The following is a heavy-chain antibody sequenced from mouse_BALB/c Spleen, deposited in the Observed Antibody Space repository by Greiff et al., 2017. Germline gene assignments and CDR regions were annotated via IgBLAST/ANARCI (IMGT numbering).Heavy chain of an antibody. CDR3: ARDWGITTRAWFAY. D-gene: IGHD2-4*01. CDR1: GFTFSDYY. J-gene: IGHJ3*01. V-gene: IGHV5-4*02. CDR2: ISDGGSYT. Sequence: DVMLVESGGGLVKPGGSLKLSCAASGFTFSDYYMYWVRQTPEKRLEWVATISDGGSYTYYPDSVKGRFTISRDNAKNNLYLQMSSLKSEDTAMYYCARDWGITTRAWFAYWGQGTLVTVSA.